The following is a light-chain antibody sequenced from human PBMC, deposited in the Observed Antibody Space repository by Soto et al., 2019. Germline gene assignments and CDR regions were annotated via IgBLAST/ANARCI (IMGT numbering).Light chain of an antibody. J-gene: IGKJ4*01. CDR2: GAS. CDR1: EPVRNTF. V-gene: IGKV3-20*01. Sequence: DIVLTQSPDTLSLSPGERATLSCRASEPVRNTFLAWYQQKPGQAPRLLIYGASSRAIGIPDRFRGSGSGADFTLTISRLAPEDFALYFCHQYADSPLTFGGGSKVEIK. CDR3: HQYADSPLT.